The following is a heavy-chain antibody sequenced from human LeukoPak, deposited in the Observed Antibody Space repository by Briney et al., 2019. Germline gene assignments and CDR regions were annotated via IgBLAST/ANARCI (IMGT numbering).Heavy chain of an antibody. CDR1: GGTFSSYA. J-gene: IGHJ3*02. Sequence: SVKVSCKASGGTFSSYAISWVRQAPGQGLEWMGGIIPIFGTANYAQKFQGRVTITADKSTSTAYMELSSLRSEDTAVYYCARDLFDGYSSSSYAFDIWGQGTMVTVSS. CDR3: ARDLFDGYSSSSYAFDI. CDR2: IIPIFGTA. D-gene: IGHD6-6*01. V-gene: IGHV1-69*06.